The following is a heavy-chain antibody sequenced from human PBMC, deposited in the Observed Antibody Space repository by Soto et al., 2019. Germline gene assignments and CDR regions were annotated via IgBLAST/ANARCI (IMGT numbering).Heavy chain of an antibody. CDR2: IYYSGST. V-gene: IGHV4-59*08. D-gene: IGHD2-15*01. CDR3: ELTAVVKAYYDY. J-gene: IGHJ4*02. Sequence: SETLSLTCTVSGGSISSYYWSWIRQPPGKGLEWIGYIYYSGSTNYNPSLKSRVTISVDTSKNQFSLKLSSVTAADTAVYYCELTAVVKAYYDYWGQGTLVTVSS. CDR1: GGSISSYY.